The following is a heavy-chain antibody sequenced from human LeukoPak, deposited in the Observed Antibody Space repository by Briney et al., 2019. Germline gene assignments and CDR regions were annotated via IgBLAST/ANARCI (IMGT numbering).Heavy chain of an antibody. D-gene: IGHD6-19*01. V-gene: IGHV3-30*19. CDR1: GFTFSSYG. CDR2: ISYDGSSK. Sequence: PGGSLRLSCAASGFTFSSYGMHLVRQAPGKGLEWVAVISYDGSSKYYADSVKGRFTISRDNSKNTLYLQMNSLRAEDTAVYYCAKDEAVALRSGFDYWGQGTLVTVSS. J-gene: IGHJ4*02. CDR3: AKDEAVALRSGFDY.